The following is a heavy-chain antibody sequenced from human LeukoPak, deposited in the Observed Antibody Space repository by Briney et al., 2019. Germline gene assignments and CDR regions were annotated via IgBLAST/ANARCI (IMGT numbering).Heavy chain of an antibody. CDR1: GDSISSHF. CDR2: IHYTGSP. V-gene: IGHV4-59*08. Sequence: SETLSLTCTVSGDSISSHFWSWIRQPPGKGLEYIGCIHYTGSPKNNFSLKSRVTISVDTSKNQLSLRLSSVTGADTAVYYCARLRRGCSVYPEYFEHWGQGTLVTVSS. J-gene: IGHJ1*01. D-gene: IGHD6-19*01. CDR3: ARLRRGCSVYPEYFEH.